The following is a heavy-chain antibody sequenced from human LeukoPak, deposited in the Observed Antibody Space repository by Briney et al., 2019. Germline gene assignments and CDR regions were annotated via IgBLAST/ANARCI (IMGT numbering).Heavy chain of an antibody. J-gene: IGHJ5*02. V-gene: IGHV4-34*01. CDR2: INHSGST. Sequence: KPSETLSLTCAVYGGSFSGYYWSWIRQPPWKGLEWIGEINHSGSTNYNPSLKSRVTISVDTSKNQFSLKLSSVTAADTAVYYCARAGMFYYGSGSYYNWFDPWGQGTLVTVSS. CDR3: ARAGMFYYGSGSYYNWFDP. D-gene: IGHD3-10*01. CDR1: GGSFSGYY.